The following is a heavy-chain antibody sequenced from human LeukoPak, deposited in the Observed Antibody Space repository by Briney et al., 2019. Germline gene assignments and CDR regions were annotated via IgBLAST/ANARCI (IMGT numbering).Heavy chain of an antibody. Sequence: SVKVSCKASGGTFSSYAISWVRQAPGQGREWMGGIIPIFGTANYAQKFQGRVTITADESTSTAYMELSSLRSEDTAVYYCARDSTTGTQFDYWGQGTLVTVSS. J-gene: IGHJ4*02. CDR1: GGTFSSYA. V-gene: IGHV1-69*13. CDR2: IIPIFGTA. CDR3: ARDSTTGTQFDY. D-gene: IGHD1-1*01.